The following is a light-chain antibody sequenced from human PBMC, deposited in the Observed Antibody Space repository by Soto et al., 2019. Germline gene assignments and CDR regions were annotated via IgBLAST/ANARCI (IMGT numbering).Light chain of an antibody. CDR3: QQRNSYPRT. J-gene: IGKJ2*01. CDR2: AAS. V-gene: IGKV1-9*01. Sequence: YRVTITSRASQGINIFLAWCHQKPGKAPNLLISAASTLQSGVPSRFSGSGSETEFTLTSTSLQPEDSATYYWQQRNSYPRTFGQGT. CDR1: QGINIF.